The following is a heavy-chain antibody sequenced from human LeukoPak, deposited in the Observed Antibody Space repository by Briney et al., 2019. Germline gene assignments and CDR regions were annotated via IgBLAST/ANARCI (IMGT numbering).Heavy chain of an antibody. D-gene: IGHD2-15*01. Sequence: SETLSLTCTVSGGSISSSSYYWGWIRQSPGTGLEWIGSVFHSGNTHYNSSLKSRVTISVEASKNQFSLKLSSVTAADTAMYYCARHQFLVVVVGSNFDYWGQGILVTVSS. CDR3: ARHQFLVVVVGSNFDY. CDR1: GGSISSSSYY. J-gene: IGHJ4*02. CDR2: VFHSGNT. V-gene: IGHV4-39*01.